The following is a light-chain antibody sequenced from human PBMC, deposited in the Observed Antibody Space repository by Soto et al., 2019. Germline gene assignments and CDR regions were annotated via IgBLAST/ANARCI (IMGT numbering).Light chain of an antibody. CDR1: QSFSSW. V-gene: IGKV1-5*01. J-gene: IGKJ1*01. CDR2: GVS. Sequence: DIHMTQSPSTLSVSVGDRVTITCRASQSFSSWVAWYQQKPGKAPKLLIYGVSSLKGGVPSRFSGSGSGTEFTLNISSLQPDDLATYYCQQYNTYPPPFGQGTKVEI. CDR3: QQYNTYPPP.